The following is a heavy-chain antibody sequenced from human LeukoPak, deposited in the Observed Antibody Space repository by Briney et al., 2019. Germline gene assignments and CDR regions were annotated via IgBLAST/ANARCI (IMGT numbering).Heavy chain of an antibody. D-gene: IGHD2-2*01. Sequence: SETLSLTCTVSGGSISSYYWSWIRQSPGKGLEWIGYIYYRGSTSYSPSLKSRVTISVDTSKNQFSLKLRTVTAADTAVYYCAIFPLNYAEYYFDYWGQGILVAVSS. CDR2: IYYRGST. CDR1: GGSISSYY. J-gene: IGHJ4*02. V-gene: IGHV4-59*08. CDR3: AIFPLNYAEYYFDY.